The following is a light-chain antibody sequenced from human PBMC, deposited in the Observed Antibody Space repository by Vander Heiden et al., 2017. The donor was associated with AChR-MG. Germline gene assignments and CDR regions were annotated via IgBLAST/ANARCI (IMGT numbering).Light chain of an antibody. J-gene: IGLJ2*01. CDR1: KLGDNF. V-gene: IGLV3-1*01. Sequence: SSDLTQQPSVSVSPGQTATITCSGDKLGDNFVSWYQQKSGQSPVLLIFRHDRRPSGLPERFSGSTSGNTATLTITGTQPVDEADYYCQTWDRSTGIFGGGTKLTVL. CDR2: RHD. CDR3: QTWDRSTGI.